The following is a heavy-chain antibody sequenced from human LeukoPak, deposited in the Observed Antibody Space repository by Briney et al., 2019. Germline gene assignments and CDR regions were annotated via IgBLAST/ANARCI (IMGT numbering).Heavy chain of an antibody. V-gene: IGHV4-38-2*01. CDR1: GFTFSDYY. CDR3: ARQKGRGYCSGGSCYLGAFDI. Sequence: GSLRLSCAASGFTFSDYYMSWIRQAPGKGLEWIGSIYHSGSTYYNPSLKGRVTISVDTSKNQFSLKLSSVTAADTAVYYCARQKGRGYCSGGSCYLGAFDIWGQGTMVTVSS. CDR2: IYHSGST. D-gene: IGHD2-15*01. J-gene: IGHJ3*02.